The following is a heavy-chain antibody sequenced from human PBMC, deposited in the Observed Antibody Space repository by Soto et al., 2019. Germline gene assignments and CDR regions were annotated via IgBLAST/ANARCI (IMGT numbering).Heavy chain of an antibody. D-gene: IGHD1-20*01. V-gene: IGHV4-39*01. Sequence: SETLSLTCAVSGGSVSCSYYYWAWLRQSPGKGPEWIGSVFYTGFTSYNPSLESRVSVSVDTSKNQFSLKVSAVTAADTAVYYCASSQKGYNWNYFDHWGLGALVTVSS. J-gene: IGHJ4*02. CDR3: ASSQKGYNWNYFDH. CDR1: GGSVSCSYYY. CDR2: VFYTGFT.